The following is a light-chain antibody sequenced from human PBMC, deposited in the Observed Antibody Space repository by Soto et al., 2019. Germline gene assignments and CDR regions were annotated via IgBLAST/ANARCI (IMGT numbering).Light chain of an antibody. CDR1: QSLLHSNGYND. CDR3: MQGLRLPPT. V-gene: IGKV2-28*01. J-gene: IGKJ2*01. CDR2: LVS. Sequence: DIVMTQSPLSLPVAPGQPASISCRSSQSLLHSNGYNDLNWYLQKPGQSPQLLIYLVSSRASGVPDRFRGSGTGTDFTLKISRVEPEDVRTDYCMQGLRLPPTLGQGTQLQIK.